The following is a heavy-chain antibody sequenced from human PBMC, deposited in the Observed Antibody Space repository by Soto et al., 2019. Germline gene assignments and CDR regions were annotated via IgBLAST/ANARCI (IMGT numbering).Heavy chain of an antibody. Sequence: EVQLVESGGGLVQPGGSLRLSCAASGFTFSNYWMHWVRPAPGKGLVWGSRINGDGTGTNYADSVKGQFTISRDNAKNTLYLQMNSLRAEDTAVYYCGRGASGSYRLDYWGQGTLVTVSS. CDR2: INGDGTGT. CDR1: GFTFSNYW. J-gene: IGHJ4*02. CDR3: GRGASGSYRLDY. V-gene: IGHV3-74*01. D-gene: IGHD3-10*01.